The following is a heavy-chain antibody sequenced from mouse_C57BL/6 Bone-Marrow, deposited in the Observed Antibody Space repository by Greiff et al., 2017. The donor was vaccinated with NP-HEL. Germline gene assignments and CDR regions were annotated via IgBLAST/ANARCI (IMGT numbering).Heavy chain of an antibody. V-gene: IGHV5-16*01. CDR3: AREEGSQFDV. Sequence: DVKLVESEGGLVQPGSSMKLSCTASGFTFSDYYMAWVRQVPEKGLEWVANINYDGSSTYYLDSLKSRFIISRDNAKNILYLQMSSLKSEDTATYYCAREEGSQFDVWGTGTTVTVSS. CDR2: INYDGSST. CDR1: GFTFSDYY. D-gene: IGHD3-3*01. J-gene: IGHJ1*03.